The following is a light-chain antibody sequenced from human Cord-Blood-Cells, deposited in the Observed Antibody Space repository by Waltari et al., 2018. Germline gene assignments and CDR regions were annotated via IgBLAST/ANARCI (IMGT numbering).Light chain of an antibody. CDR2: AAS. J-gene: IGKJ2*01. CDR1: QSISSY. Sequence: DTPMTQSPSSLSASVGDRITITCRASQSISSYLNWYQHKPGKAPKLLIYAASSLQSGVPSRFSGSGSGTDFTLTISSLQPEDFATYYCQQSYSTPYTFGQGTKLEIK. CDR3: QQSYSTPYT. V-gene: IGKV1-39*01.